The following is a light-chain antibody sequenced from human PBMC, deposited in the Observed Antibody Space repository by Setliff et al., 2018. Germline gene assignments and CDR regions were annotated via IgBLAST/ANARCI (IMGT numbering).Light chain of an antibody. Sequence: QSMLTQPPSASGTPGQRVTISCSGSSSNIGSHSVSWYQQLPGTAPKLLIYKNSQRSSGVPDRFSGSKSGTSASLAISGLQSEDEADYHCATWDDSLNGYVFASGTKVTVL. J-gene: IGLJ1*01. CDR1: SSNIGSHS. V-gene: IGLV1-44*01. CDR2: KNS. CDR3: ATWDDSLNGYV.